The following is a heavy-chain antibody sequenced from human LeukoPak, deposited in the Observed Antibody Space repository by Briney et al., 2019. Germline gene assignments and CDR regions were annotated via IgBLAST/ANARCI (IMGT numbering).Heavy chain of an antibody. V-gene: IGHV4-59*01. D-gene: IGHD6-13*01. Sequence: PSETLSLTCTVSGGSISSYYWSWIRQPPGKGLEWIGYIYYSGSTNYNPSLKSRVTISVDTSKNQFSLKLSSVTAADTAVYYCARVLSGYSSSWYGWYFDLWGRGTLVTLSS. CDR2: IYYSGST. J-gene: IGHJ2*01. CDR1: GGSISSYY. CDR3: ARVLSGYSSSWYGWYFDL.